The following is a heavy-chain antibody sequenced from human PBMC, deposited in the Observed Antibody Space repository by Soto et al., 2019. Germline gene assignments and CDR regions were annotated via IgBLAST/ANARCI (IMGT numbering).Heavy chain of an antibody. J-gene: IGHJ4*02. CDR2: IYYSGST. Sequence: QLQLHESGPGLVKPSETLSLTCTVSGGSISSSSYYWGWIRQPPGRGLEWIGSIYYSGSTYYNPSLKSRVTISVDTSKNQFSLKLSSVTAADTAVYYCARHRGYGSGSYWVNYWGQGTLVTVSS. CDR1: GGSISSSSYY. V-gene: IGHV4-39*01. D-gene: IGHD3-10*01. CDR3: ARHRGYGSGSYWVNY.